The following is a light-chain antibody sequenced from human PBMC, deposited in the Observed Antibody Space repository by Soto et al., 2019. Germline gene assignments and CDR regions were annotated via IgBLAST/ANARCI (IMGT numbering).Light chain of an antibody. CDR2: AAF. CDR3: LQEYNYVWT. Sequence: IQMIQSPSSLSASVGDRVTITCRAGQDIGNALAWYQQKPGKAPKVLIYAAFSPASGVPPRFSGSYSGTDFTLPISSLQPEDFATYYCLQEYNYVWTVGQGTKVEI. J-gene: IGKJ1*01. V-gene: IGKV1-6*01. CDR1: QDIGNA.